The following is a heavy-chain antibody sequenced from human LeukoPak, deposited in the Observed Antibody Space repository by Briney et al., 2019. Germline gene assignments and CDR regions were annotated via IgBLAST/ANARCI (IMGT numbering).Heavy chain of an antibody. J-gene: IGHJ4*02. V-gene: IGHV4-59*01. CDR3: SRDRSGVMDY. CDR2: IYYSGST. D-gene: IGHD2-8*01. Sequence: PSETLSLTCTVSGGSLSSYYWSWIRQPPGKGLEWIGYIYYSGSTKYNPSLTSRGTISVVTSKNQFSPMPRSETTADPAEYYLSRDRSGVMDYWGQGTLVTVSS. CDR1: GGSLSSYY.